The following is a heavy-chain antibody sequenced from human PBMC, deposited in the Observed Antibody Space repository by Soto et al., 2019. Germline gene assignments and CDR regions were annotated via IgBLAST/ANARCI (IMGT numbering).Heavy chain of an antibody. J-gene: IGHJ6*03. Sequence: ASVRVSCKASGYSLTSYDINWVRQATGQGLEWMGWMNPNSGNTGYAQKFQGRVTMTRNTSISTAYMELSSLRSEDTAVYYCARGLDIVVVPAANLYYYYYMDVWGKGTTVTVSS. CDR1: GYSLTSYD. CDR3: ARGLDIVVVPAANLYYYYYMDV. D-gene: IGHD2-2*01. V-gene: IGHV1-8*01. CDR2: MNPNSGNT.